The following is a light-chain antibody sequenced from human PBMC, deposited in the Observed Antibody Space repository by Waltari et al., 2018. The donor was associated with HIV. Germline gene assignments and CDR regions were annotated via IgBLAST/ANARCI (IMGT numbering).Light chain of an antibody. CDR1: SNDVGYYNL. CDR2: EVR. Sequence: QSALTQPASVSGSPGQSITISCTGTSNDVGYYNLVSWYQQDPGKAPKVMIYEVRKRPSGVSNRVSGSKSGNTASLTISGLQAEDEADYYCGSYAGSNAYVFGIGTKVTVL. J-gene: IGLJ1*01. CDR3: GSYAGSNAYV. V-gene: IGLV2-23*02.